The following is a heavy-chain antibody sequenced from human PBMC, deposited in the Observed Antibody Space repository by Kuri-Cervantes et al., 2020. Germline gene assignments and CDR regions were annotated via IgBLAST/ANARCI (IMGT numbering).Heavy chain of an antibody. CDR2: IYYSGST. V-gene: IGHV4-39*07. CDR3: AGYSSGWYPTVFDYYYYYYGMDV. J-gene: IGHJ6*02. Sequence: SETLSLTCTVTGGSISSSSYYWGWIRQPPGKGLEWIGSIYYSGSTYYNPSLKSRVTISVDTSKNQFSLKLSSVTAADTAVYYCAGYSSGWYPTVFDYYYYYYGMDVWGQGTTVTVSS. D-gene: IGHD6-19*01. CDR1: GGSISSSSYY.